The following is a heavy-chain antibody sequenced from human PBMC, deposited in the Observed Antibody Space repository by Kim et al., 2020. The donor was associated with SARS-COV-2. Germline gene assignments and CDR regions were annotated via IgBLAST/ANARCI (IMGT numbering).Heavy chain of an antibody. CDR3: AKDRYYDSSGGGDY. Sequence: GGSLRLSCAASGFTFDDYAMHWVRQAPGKGLEWVSLISGDGGSTYYADSVKGRFTISRDNSKNSLYLQMNSLRTEDTALYYCAKDRYYDSSGGGDYWGQGTLVTVSS. D-gene: IGHD3-22*01. J-gene: IGHJ4*02. CDR2: ISGDGGST. CDR1: GFTFDDYA. V-gene: IGHV3-43*02.